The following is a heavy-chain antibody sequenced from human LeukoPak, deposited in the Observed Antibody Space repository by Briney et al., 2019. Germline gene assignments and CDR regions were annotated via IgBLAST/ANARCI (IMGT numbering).Heavy chain of an antibody. J-gene: IGHJ3*02. Sequence: SGPTLVKPTQTLTPTCTFSGFSLSTSGVGVGWIRQPPGKALEWLALIYWDDDKRYSPSLKSRLTITKDTSKNQVVLTMTNMDPVDTATYYCAHQTTVTQTPAFDIWGQGTMVRLF. D-gene: IGHD4-17*01. CDR1: GFSLSTSGVG. CDR3: AHQTTVTQTPAFDI. CDR2: IYWDDDK. V-gene: IGHV2-5*02.